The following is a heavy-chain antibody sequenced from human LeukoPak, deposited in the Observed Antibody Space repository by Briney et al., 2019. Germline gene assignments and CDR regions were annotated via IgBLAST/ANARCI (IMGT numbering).Heavy chain of an antibody. CDR3: ARQYSGSSYYFDY. Sequence: GGSLRLSCAASGFTVSSNYMSWVRQAPGKGLEWVSVIYSGGSTYYADSVKGRFTISRDNSKNTLYLQMNSLRAEDTAVYYCARQYSGSSYYFDYWGQGTLVTVSS. CDR1: GFTVSSNY. D-gene: IGHD1-26*01. V-gene: IGHV3-53*01. CDR2: IYSGGST. J-gene: IGHJ4*02.